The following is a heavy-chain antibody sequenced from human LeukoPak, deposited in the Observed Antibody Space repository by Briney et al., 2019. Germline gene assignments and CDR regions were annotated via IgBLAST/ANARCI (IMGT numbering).Heavy chain of an antibody. CDR2: INHSGST. CDR1: GGSFSGYY. Sequence: SETLSLTCAVYGGSFSGYYWSWIRQPPGKGLEWIGEINHSGSTNYNPSLKSRVTISVDTSKNQFSLKLSSVTAADTAVYYCARDPGRWQQLGYFDYWGQGTLVTVSS. V-gene: IGHV4-34*01. D-gene: IGHD5-24*01. CDR3: ARDPGRWQQLGYFDY. J-gene: IGHJ4*02.